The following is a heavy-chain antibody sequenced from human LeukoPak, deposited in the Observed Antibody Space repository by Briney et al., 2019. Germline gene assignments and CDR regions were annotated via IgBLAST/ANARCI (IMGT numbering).Heavy chain of an antibody. D-gene: IGHD3-22*01. V-gene: IGHV3-48*03. J-gene: IGHJ4*02. Sequence: GGSLRLSCAASGFTFSSYEMNWVRQAPGKGLEWVSYISSSGSFIYYADSVKGRFTISRDNAKNSLYLQMNSLRAEDTAVYYCAREPYYYDSSGYISDYWGQGTLVTVSS. CDR3: AREPYYYDSSGYISDY. CDR2: ISSSGSFI. CDR1: GFTFSSYE.